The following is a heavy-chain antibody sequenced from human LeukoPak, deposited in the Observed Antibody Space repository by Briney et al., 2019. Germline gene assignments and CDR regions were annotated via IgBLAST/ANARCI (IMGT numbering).Heavy chain of an antibody. V-gene: IGHV4-39*07. CDR2: INHSGST. Sequence: SETLSLTCTVSGGSISSSSYYWGWIRQPPGKGLEWIGEINHSGSTNYNPSLKSRVTISVDTSKNQFSLKLSSVTAADTAVYYCARVELIAVAAFDYWGQGTLVTVSS. CDR3: ARVELIAVAAFDY. CDR1: GGSISSSSYY. J-gene: IGHJ4*02. D-gene: IGHD6-19*01.